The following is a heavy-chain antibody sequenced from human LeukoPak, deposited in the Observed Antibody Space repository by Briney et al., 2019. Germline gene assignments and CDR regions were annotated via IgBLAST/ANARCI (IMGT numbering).Heavy chain of an antibody. CDR2: INPSGGST. CDR3: ARELTGTRDY. V-gene: IGHV1-46*01. Sequence: ASVKVSCKASGYTFTSYYMHWVRQAPGQGLEWMGIINPSGGSTSYAQKFQGRVTMTRDMSTSTVYMELSSLRSDDTAVYYCARELTGTRDYWGQGTLVTVSS. D-gene: IGHD1-20*01. CDR1: GYTFTSYY. J-gene: IGHJ4*02.